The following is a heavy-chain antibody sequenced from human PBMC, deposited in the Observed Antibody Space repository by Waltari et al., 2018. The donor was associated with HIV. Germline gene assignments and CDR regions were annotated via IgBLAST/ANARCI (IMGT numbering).Heavy chain of an antibody. Sequence: EVRLVESGGKLVQPGGSLRLPCLASGFTFSDYSLHWVRQGPGKGLEWVAYISATGTTIFYANSVKGRFTVSRDNVENSLYLDMSSLRAEDTGDYYCARCETVVTPFINKYLGLDVWGPGTTVTVSS. J-gene: IGHJ6*02. CDR2: ISATGTTI. D-gene: IGHD2-15*01. V-gene: IGHV3-48*01. CDR3: ARCETVVTPFINKYLGLDV. CDR1: GFTFSDYS.